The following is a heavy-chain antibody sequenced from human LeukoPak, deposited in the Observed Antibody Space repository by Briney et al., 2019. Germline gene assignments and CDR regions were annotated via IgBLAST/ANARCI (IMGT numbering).Heavy chain of an antibody. CDR2: IKQDGSEK. J-gene: IGHJ5*02. Sequence: PGGSLRLSCAASGFTLSNYWMIWVRQAPGKGLEWVGNIKQDGSEKRYADSVRGRFSISRDNAQTSLYLQMNSLRAEDTAVYYCARASDPWLQLTSGQGTLVTVSS. CDR1: GFTLSNYW. V-gene: IGHV3-7*05. CDR3: ARASDPWLQLT. D-gene: IGHD5-24*01.